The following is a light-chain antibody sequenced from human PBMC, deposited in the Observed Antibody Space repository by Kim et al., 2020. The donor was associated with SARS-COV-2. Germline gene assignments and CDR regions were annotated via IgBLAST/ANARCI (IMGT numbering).Light chain of an antibody. J-gene: IGLJ2*01. V-gene: IGLV2-14*04. CDR1: NSDVGSYNR. Sequence: PGQSITISCTGTNSDVGSYNRVSWYQQHPDKAPKLMIYDVSKRPSGVSNRFSGSKSGNTASLTISGLQAEDEADYYCSSYSTTTVLFGGGTQLTVL. CDR2: DVS. CDR3: SSYSTTTVL.